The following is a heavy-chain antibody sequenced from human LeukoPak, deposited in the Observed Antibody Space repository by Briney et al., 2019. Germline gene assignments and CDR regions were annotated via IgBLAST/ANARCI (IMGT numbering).Heavy chain of an antibody. J-gene: IGHJ4*02. D-gene: IGHD6-13*01. CDR2: IREDGSEK. Sequence: GGSLRLSCATSGFTFNNYWMSWVRQAPGKGPEWVATIREDGSEKKYVDSERGRFTISRDNAKKSLHLQMNSLRGEDTAVYYCARDKQQWMYYFDYWGQGTLVTVSS. V-gene: IGHV3-7*01. CDR1: GFTFNNYW. CDR3: ARDKQQWMYYFDY.